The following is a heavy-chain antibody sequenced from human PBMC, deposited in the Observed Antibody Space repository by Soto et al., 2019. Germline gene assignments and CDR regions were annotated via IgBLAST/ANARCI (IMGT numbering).Heavy chain of an antibody. V-gene: IGHV4-4*02. CDR3: ASRGPGTSLDY. J-gene: IGHJ4*02. CDR1: GDSFTSNNW. Sequence: QVQLQESGPGLVKPSGSLSVTCAVSGDSFTSNNWWTGVRQPPGQGLGWIGVIYRTGGTNYNQSRKSRVTTSLDKSETQFPLRVTSLSAADTAVYYCASRGPGTSLDYWGQGTLVTVSS. CDR2: IYRTGGT. D-gene: IGHD1-7*01.